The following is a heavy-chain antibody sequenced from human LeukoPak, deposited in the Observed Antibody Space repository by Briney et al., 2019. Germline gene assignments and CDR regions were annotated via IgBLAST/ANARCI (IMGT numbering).Heavy chain of an antibody. D-gene: IGHD6-6*01. CDR1: GYTLTELS. J-gene: IGHJ6*03. CDR2: FDPEDGET. Sequence: ASVKVSCKVSGYTLTELSVHWVRQAPGKGLEWMGGFDPEDGETIYAQKFQGRVTMTEDTSTDTAYMELSSLRSEDTAVYYCATVTRHSNSSELLYNYYYMDVWGKGTTVTVSS. V-gene: IGHV1-24*01. CDR3: ATVTRHSNSSELLYNYYYMDV.